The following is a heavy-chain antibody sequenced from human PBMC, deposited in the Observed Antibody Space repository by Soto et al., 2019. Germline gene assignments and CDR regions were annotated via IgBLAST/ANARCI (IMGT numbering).Heavy chain of an antibody. CDR3: AKTGTTEFHSMDV. CDR2: ISYDGSNK. J-gene: IGHJ6*02. CDR1: GFTFSSYG. D-gene: IGHD1-7*01. V-gene: IGHV3-30*18. Sequence: SLRLSCAASGFTFSSYGMHWVRQAPGKGLEWVAVISYDGSNKYYADSVKGRFTIPRDNSKNTLYLQMNSLRAEDTAVYYCAKTGTTEFHSMDVWGQGTTVTVSS.